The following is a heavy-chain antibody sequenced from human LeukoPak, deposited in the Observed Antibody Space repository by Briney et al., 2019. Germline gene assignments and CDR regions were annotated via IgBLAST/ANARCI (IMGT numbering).Heavy chain of an antibody. CDR1: GYTFTSYY. Sequence: ASVKVSCKASGYTFTSYYMHWVQQAPGQGLEWMGIINPSGGSTSYAQKFQGRVTMTRDMSTSTVYMELSSLRSEDTAVYYCARSRILRYFDWLLGYYMDVWGKGTTVTVSS. V-gene: IGHV1-46*01. D-gene: IGHD3-9*01. CDR2: INPSGGST. CDR3: ARSRILRYFDWLLGYYMDV. J-gene: IGHJ6*03.